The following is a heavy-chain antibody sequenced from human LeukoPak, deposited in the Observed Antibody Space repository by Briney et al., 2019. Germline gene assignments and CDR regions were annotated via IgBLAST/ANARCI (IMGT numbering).Heavy chain of an antibody. CDR3: LALAGSYGGLYFQH. CDR2: IYHSGST. J-gene: IGHJ1*01. Sequence: PSQTLSLTCPVSGGSISSGGYSWSWIPQPPGKGLEWIGYIYHSGSTYYNSSLKSRVTISLDRSKNQFSLKLSSVTAADTAAYCALALAGSYGGLYFQHWGQGSLVTVSS. D-gene: IGHD1-26*01. V-gene: IGHV4-30-2*01. CDR1: GGSISSGGYS.